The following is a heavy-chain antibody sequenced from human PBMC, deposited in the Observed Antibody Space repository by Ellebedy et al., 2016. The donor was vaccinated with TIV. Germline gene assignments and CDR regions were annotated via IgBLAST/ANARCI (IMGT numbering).Heavy chain of an antibody. CDR3: ARESYYYDSSGYSPYFDY. CDR2: ISAYNGNT. V-gene: IGHV1-18*01. Sequence: AASVKVSCKASGYTFTSYDINWVRQATGQGLEWMGWISAYNGNTNYAQKLQGRVTMTTDTSTSTAYMELRSLRSDDTAVYYCARESYYYDSSGYSPYFDYWGQGTLVTVSS. D-gene: IGHD3-22*01. CDR1: GYTFTSYD. J-gene: IGHJ4*02.